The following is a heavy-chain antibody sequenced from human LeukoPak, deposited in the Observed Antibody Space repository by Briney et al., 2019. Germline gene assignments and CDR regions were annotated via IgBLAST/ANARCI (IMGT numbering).Heavy chain of an antibody. V-gene: IGHV3-30*18. CDR3: AKEGEYYYDSSGYYPY. J-gene: IGHJ4*02. Sequence: PGGSLRLSCAASGFTFSSYGMHWVRQAPGKGLEWVAVISYDGSNKYYADSVKGRFTISRDNSKNTLYLQMNSLRAEDTAVYYCAKEGEYYYDSSGYYPYWGQGTLVTVSS. CDR1: GFTFSSYG. D-gene: IGHD3-22*01. CDR2: ISYDGSNK.